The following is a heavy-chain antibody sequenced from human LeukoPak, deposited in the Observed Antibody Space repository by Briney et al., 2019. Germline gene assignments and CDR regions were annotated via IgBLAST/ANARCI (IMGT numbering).Heavy chain of an antibody. V-gene: IGHV3-9*01. CDR2: ISWNSGNI. Sequence: GGSLRLSCAASGFTFDDYAMHWVRQAPGKGLEWVSGISWNSGNIGYADSVKGRFTISRDNAKNSLYLQMNGLRAEDTAVYYCARDDVSGLLWFGGNSGFDYWGQGTLVTVSS. CDR3: ARDDVSGLLWFGGNSGFDY. J-gene: IGHJ4*02. CDR1: GFTFDDYA. D-gene: IGHD3-10*01.